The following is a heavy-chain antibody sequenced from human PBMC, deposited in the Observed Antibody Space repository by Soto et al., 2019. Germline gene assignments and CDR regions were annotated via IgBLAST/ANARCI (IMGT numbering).Heavy chain of an antibody. V-gene: IGHV3-21*01. J-gene: IGHJ3*02. CDR3: AIVSIAVAGTDDAFDI. CDR1: GFTFSSYS. CDR2: ISSSSSYI. Sequence: GGSLRLSCAASGFTFSSYSMNWVRQAPGKGLEWVSSISSSSSYIYYADSVKGRFTISRDNAKNSLYLQMNSLRAEDTAVYYCAIVSIAVAGTDDAFDIWGQGTMVTVSS. D-gene: IGHD6-19*01.